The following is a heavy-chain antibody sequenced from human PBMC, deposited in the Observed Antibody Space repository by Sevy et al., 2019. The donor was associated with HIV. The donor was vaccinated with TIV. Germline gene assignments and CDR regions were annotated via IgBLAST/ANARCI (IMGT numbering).Heavy chain of an antibody. CDR1: GFTFSTYA. Sequence: GGCLRLSCAASGFTFSTYAMNWVRQAPGKGLEWVSSISGSGRSTYYADSVEGRFTISRDNSKNTLYLQMNSLRADDTAVYYCAKGYCSGGSCPRDYYYYGMDVWGQGTTVTVSS. V-gene: IGHV3-23*01. CDR3: AKGYCSGGSCPRDYYYYGMDV. D-gene: IGHD2-15*01. CDR2: ISGSGRST. J-gene: IGHJ6*02.